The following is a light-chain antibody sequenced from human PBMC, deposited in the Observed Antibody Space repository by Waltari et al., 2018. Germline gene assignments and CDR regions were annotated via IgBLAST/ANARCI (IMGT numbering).Light chain of an antibody. CDR3: QSYATSLSVV. V-gene: IGLV1-40*01. Sequence: QSVLTQPPSVSGAPGQRVTISCTGSGSNIGAGYDVHWYQQLPRAAPKLLIYGSRTRPLVFPDRCFGSTSGTSASLAITGLQAEDEADYYCQSYATSLSVVFGGGTKLTVL. J-gene: IGLJ3*02. CDR2: GSR. CDR1: GSNIGAGYD.